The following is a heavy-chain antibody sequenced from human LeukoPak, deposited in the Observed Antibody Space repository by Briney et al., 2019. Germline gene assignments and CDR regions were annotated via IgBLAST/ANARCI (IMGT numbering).Heavy chain of an antibody. Sequence: GGSLRLSCAASGFTFSNAWMNWVRQAPGKGLEWVGRIKSKTDGGTTDYAAPVKGRFTISRDDSKNTLYLQMNSLKTEDTPVYSCTPEPPMVPFDYWGQGTLVTLSS. D-gene: IGHD4/OR15-4a*01. V-gene: IGHV3-15*07. CDR2: IKSKTDGGTT. CDR1: GFTFSNAW. CDR3: TPEPPMVPFDY. J-gene: IGHJ4*02.